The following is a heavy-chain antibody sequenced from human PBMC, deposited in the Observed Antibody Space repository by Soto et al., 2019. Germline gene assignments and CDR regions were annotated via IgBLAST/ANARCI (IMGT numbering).Heavy chain of an antibody. CDR1: GFTFSSYA. D-gene: IGHD3-3*01. V-gene: IGHV3-23*01. Sequence: PGGSLRLSCAASGFTFSSYAMSWVRQAPGKRLEWVSAISGSGGSIYYADSVKGRFTISRDNSKNTLYLQMNSLRAEDTAVYYWAKDTYFWWGGPFDPWGQGTLVTVSS. CDR2: ISGSGGSI. CDR3: AKDTYFWWGGPFDP. J-gene: IGHJ5*02.